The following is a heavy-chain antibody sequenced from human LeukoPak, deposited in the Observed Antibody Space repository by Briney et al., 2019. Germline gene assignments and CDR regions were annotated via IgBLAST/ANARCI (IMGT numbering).Heavy chain of an antibody. D-gene: IGHD2-2*02. CDR3: AKIGCSSTSCYTDY. J-gene: IGHJ4*02. Sequence: GGSLRLSCAASGFTFSSYWMSWVRQAPGKGLEWVANIKQDGSEKYYVDSVKGRFTISRDNSKNTLYLQMNSLRAEDTAVYYCAKIGCSSTSCYTDYWGQGTLVTVTS. CDR1: GFTFSSYW. CDR2: IKQDGSEK. V-gene: IGHV3-7*03.